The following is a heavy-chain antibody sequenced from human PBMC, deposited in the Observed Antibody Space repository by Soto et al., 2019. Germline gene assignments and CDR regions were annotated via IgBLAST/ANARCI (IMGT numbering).Heavy chain of an antibody. CDR1: GGTFSSYA. J-gene: IGHJ6*02. CDR3: ARLRITIFGVVPQPPNYYYYGMDV. D-gene: IGHD3-3*01. CDR2: IIPIFGTA. V-gene: IGHV1-69*13. Sequence: SVKVSCKASGGTFSSYAISWVRQAPGQGLEWMGGIIPIFGTANYAQKFQGRVTITADESTSTANMELSSLRSEDTAVYNCARLRITIFGVVPQPPNYYYYGMDVWGQGTTVTVSS.